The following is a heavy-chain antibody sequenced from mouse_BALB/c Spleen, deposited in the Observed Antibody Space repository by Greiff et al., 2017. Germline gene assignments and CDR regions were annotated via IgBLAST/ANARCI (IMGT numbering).Heavy chain of an antibody. D-gene: IGHD3-1*01. CDR1: GYSITSDYA. CDR2: ISYSGST. V-gene: IGHV3-2*02. J-gene: IGHJ1*01. CDR3: ARSGFYSGYFDV. Sequence: VQLQESGPGLVKPSQSLSLTCTVTGYSITSDYAWNWIRQFPGNKLEWMGYISYSGSTSYNPSLKSRISITRDTSKNQFFLQLNSVTTEDTATYYCARSGFYSGYFDVWGAGTTVTVSS.